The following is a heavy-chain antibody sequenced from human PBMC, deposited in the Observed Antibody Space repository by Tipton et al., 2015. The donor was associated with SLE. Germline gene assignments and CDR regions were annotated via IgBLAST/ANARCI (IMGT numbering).Heavy chain of an antibody. CDR3: ARAYSEGWSYFDF. CDR1: GGSISRGSYF. J-gene: IGHJ4*02. D-gene: IGHD1-26*01. V-gene: IGHV4-61*02. CDR2: IYSTGST. Sequence: GLVKPSQTLSLTCSVSGGSISRGSYFWSWIRQPAGKGLEWIGRIYSTGSTDYNPSLKSRVTISVDTSKNQFSLKLSSVTAADTAVYYCARAYSEGWSYFDFWGPGTPVIVSS.